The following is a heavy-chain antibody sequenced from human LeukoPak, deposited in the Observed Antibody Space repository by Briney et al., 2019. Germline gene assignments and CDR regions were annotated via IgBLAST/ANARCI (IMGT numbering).Heavy chain of an antibody. CDR1: GYTFTSYG. J-gene: IGHJ5*02. CDR2: ISAYNGNT. V-gene: IGHV1-18*01. CDR3: ARGIDILTGRNWFDP. Sequence: ASVKVSCKASGYTFTSYGISWVRQAPGQGLEWMGWISAYNGNTNYAQKLQGRVTMTTDTFTSTAYMELRSLRSDDTAVYYCARGIDILTGRNWFDPWGQGTLVTVSS. D-gene: IGHD3-9*01.